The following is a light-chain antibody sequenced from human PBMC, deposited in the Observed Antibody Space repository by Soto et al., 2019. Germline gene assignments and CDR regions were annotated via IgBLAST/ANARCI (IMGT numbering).Light chain of an antibody. V-gene: IGKV1-27*01. CDR3: KKYDRAPWT. Sequence: DIQVTQSPSSLSASVGDRVTITCRASQGISSHLAWYQQRPGKAPKLLIFAASTLQSGVPSRFSGSGSGTDVTLTISSLQPEDVATYYCKKYDRAPWTFGQGTKVEI. CDR1: QGISSH. CDR2: AAS. J-gene: IGKJ1*01.